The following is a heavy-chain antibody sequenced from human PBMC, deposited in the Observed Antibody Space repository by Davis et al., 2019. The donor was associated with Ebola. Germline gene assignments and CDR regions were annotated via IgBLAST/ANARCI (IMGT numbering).Heavy chain of an antibody. CDR2: VNHSGST. CDR1: GGSFSGHY. J-gene: IGHJ6*02. CDR3: EGGYSSSWYSRLALNYYYGMDV. Sequence: MPSETLSLTCSVYGGSFSGHYWTWIRQPPGKGLEWIGEVNHSGSTNYNPSLKSRVTISVDTSKNQFSLNLSSLTAADPAVYYCEGGYSSSWYSRLALNYYYGMDVWGQGTTVNVSS. V-gene: IGHV4-34*01. D-gene: IGHD6-13*01.